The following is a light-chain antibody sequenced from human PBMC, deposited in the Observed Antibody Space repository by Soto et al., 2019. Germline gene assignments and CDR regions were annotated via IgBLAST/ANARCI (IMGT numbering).Light chain of an antibody. Sequence: QSALTQPASVSGSPGQSITISCTGTISNVGNYNFVSWHQQHPGKAPKLMIYNVYDRPSGISYRFSGSKSGNTASLTISGLQGEDEADYYCSAYTVSRTYVFGTGTKVTVL. V-gene: IGLV2-14*02. J-gene: IGLJ1*01. CDR1: ISNVGNYNF. CDR3: SAYTVSRTYV. CDR2: NVY.